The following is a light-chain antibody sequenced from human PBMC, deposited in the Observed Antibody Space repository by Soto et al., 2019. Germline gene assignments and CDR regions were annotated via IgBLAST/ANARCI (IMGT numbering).Light chain of an antibody. CDR1: GATYD. CDR3: QSCDNSLSWV. V-gene: IGLV1-40*01. CDR2: GNS. Sequence: QAVVTQPPSVSGAPGQRVSISCIGATYDVHWYQQLPGAAPKLLIYGNSNRPSGVPDRFSASKSGTSASLAITGLQAEDEADYYCQSCDNSLSWVFGGGTKLTVL. J-gene: IGLJ3*02.